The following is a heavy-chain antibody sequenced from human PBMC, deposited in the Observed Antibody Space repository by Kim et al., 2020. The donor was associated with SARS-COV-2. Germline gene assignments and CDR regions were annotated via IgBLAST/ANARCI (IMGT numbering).Heavy chain of an antibody. CDR3: ARAYCSGGSCYYFFYYMDV. V-gene: IGHV3-30*01. J-gene: IGHJ6*02. D-gene: IGHD2-15*01. Sequence: GGFTISRDTAKNTLYLQMNSLRAEDTAVYYCARAYCSGGSCYYFFYYMDVWGQGTTVTVSS.